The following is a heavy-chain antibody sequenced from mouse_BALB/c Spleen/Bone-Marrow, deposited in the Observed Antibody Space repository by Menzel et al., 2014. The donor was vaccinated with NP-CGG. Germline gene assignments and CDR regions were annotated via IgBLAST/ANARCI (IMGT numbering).Heavy chain of an antibody. CDR3: AGINGYDY. Sequence: VQGVESGAELVKPGASVKLSCKASGYTFTSYWMHWVKQRPGQGLEWIGEIDPSTGRTDYNKKFKSQATLTVDKSASTAYMHLSSLTSGDAAVYYCAGINGYDYWGHGTTLTVSS. V-gene: IGHV1S81*02. J-gene: IGHJ2*01. D-gene: IGHD2-2*01. CDR2: IDPSTGRT. CDR1: GYTFTSYW.